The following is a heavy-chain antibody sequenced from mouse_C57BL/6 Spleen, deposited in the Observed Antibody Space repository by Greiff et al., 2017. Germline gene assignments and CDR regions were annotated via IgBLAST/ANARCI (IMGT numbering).Heavy chain of an antibody. V-gene: IGHV5-9-1*02. Sequence: EVKLEESGEGLVKPGGSLKLSCAVSGFTFSSYAMSWVRQTPEKRLEWVAYISSGGDYIYYADPVKGRFTITRDNAKNTLFLQMSSLKSEDTARYYCTRGGRSGYFDYWGQGTTLTVSS. CDR1: GFTFSSYA. D-gene: IGHD3-2*02. CDR2: ISSGGDYI. J-gene: IGHJ2*01. CDR3: TRGGRSGYFDY.